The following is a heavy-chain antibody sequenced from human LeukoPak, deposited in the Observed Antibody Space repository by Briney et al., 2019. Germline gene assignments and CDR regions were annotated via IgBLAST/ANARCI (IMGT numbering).Heavy chain of an antibody. Sequence: GGSLRLSCVASGFTFSRYSMSWFRQAPGKWLEWVGFIRSKAYGGTTGYAASVKGRFTISRDDSKSIAYLQMNSLKTEDTAVYYCGGDSSGWYYFDYWGQGTLVTVSS. V-gene: IGHV3-49*03. CDR1: GFTFSRYS. CDR2: IRSKAYGGTT. D-gene: IGHD6-19*01. J-gene: IGHJ4*02. CDR3: GGDSSGWYYFDY.